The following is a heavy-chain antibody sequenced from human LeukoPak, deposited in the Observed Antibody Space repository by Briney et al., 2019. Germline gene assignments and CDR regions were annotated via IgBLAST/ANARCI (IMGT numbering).Heavy chain of an antibody. Sequence: SETLSLTCTVSGGSISSYYWSWIRQPPGKGLEWIGYIYYSGSTNYNPSLKSRVTISVDTSKNQFSLKLSSVTAADTAVYYCARASGWYDYWGQGTLVTVSS. CDR3: ARASGWYDY. V-gene: IGHV4-59*01. J-gene: IGHJ4*02. CDR2: IYYSGST. CDR1: GGSISSYY. D-gene: IGHD6-19*01.